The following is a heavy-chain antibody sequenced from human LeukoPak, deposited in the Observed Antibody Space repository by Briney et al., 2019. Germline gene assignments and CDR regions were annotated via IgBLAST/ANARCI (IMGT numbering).Heavy chain of an antibody. V-gene: IGHV3-33*08. CDR1: GFTVNDKY. D-gene: IGHD4-23*01. Sequence: GSLRLSCAASGFTVNDKYMSWIRQAPGKGLEWVAVIWYDGSNEYYADSVKGQFTISRDNSKNTLYLQMNSLRAEDTAVYYCARGRGGDYGGNSGHFDYWGQGTLVTVSS. CDR3: ARGRGGDYGGNSGHFDY. J-gene: IGHJ4*02. CDR2: IWYDGSNE.